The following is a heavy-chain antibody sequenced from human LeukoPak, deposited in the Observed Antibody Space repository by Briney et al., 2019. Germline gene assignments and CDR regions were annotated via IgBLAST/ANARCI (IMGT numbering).Heavy chain of an antibody. CDR3: ARDSTYYYDSGSSGPHYFDN. Sequence: PGGSLRLSCAASGFTFSNYAMRWVRQAPGKGLEWVSLISSGGTYEYYADSVKGRFTISRDNSKNTLYLQLNSLRAEDTAVYYCARDSTYYYDSGSSGPHYFDNWGQGTLVTVSS. V-gene: IGHV3-30*01. J-gene: IGHJ4*02. D-gene: IGHD3-10*01. CDR2: ISSGGTYE. CDR1: GFTFSNYA.